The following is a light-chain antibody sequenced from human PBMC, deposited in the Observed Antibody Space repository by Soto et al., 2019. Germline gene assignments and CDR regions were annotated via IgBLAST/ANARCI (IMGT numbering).Light chain of an antibody. CDR3: SSYTSSSTLGVV. CDR1: SSDVGGYNY. J-gene: IGLJ2*01. V-gene: IGLV2-14*01. CDR2: EVS. Sequence: QSVLTQPASVSGSPGQSSTISCTGTSSDVGGYNYVSWYQQHPGKAPKLMIYEVSNRPSGVSNRFSGSKSGNTASLTISGLQAEDEADYYCSSYTSSSTLGVVFGGGTKVTVL.